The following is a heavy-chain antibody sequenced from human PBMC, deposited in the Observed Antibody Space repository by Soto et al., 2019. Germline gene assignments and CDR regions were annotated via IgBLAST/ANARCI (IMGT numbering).Heavy chain of an antibody. V-gene: IGHV1-18*01. Sequence: ASVKVSCKASGYTFTSYGISWVRQAPGQGLEWMGWISAYNGNTNYAQKLQGRVTMTTDTSTSTAYMELRSLRFDDTAVYYCARGYSSSWYGGHYYYGMDVWGQGTTVTVSS. CDR1: GYTFTSYG. CDR3: ARGYSSSWYGGHYYYGMDV. D-gene: IGHD6-13*01. J-gene: IGHJ6*02. CDR2: ISAYNGNT.